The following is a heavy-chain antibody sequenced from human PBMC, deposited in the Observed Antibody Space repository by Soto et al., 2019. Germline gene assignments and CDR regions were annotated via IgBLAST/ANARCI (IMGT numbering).Heavy chain of an antibody. J-gene: IGHJ4*02. CDR1: GFTIGSYG. D-gene: IGHD3-10*01. V-gene: IGHV3-33*01. CDR3: VRGPYYGLYYFDS. CDR2: LWYDGDDK. Sequence: VLLVESGGGVVQPGTSLRLSCAASGFTIGSYGMHWVRQAPGKGLEWVAGLWYDGDDKYYGDSVKGRLTTSRDNSRNTLYLQMNSLRAEDTAVYYCVRGPYYGLYYFDSWGQGTLVTVSS.